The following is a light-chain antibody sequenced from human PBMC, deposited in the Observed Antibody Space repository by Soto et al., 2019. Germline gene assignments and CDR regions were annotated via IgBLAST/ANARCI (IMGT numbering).Light chain of an antibody. V-gene: IGLV2-14*01. CDR3: SSYTSSSTPVV. J-gene: IGLJ2*01. CDR1: SSDVGGYSY. CDR2: DVS. Sequence: QSALTQPASVSGSPGQSITISCTGTSSDVGGYSYVSWYQQHPGKAAKLMIYDVSNRPSGVSNRFSGSKSGNTASLTISGLQAEDEADYYCSSYTSSSTPVVFGGGTKLTVL.